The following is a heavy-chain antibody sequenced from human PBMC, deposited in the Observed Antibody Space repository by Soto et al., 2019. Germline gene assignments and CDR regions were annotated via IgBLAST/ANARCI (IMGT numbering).Heavy chain of an antibody. CDR1: GYTFTDFH. Sequence: QVQLVQSGAEVKKPGASVRVSCKASGYTFTDFHIHWLRQAPGQGLEWMGWINPSSGGTKYVYHFQVRVTMTTSTSFSTAYMELSRLTYDDSAVYFCAREFALKTLLNSGRLHYDTGCQGTRVTVSS. D-gene: IGHD1-26*01. CDR3: AREFALKTLLNSGRLHYDT. CDR2: INPSSGGT. J-gene: IGHJ5*02. V-gene: IGHV1-2*02.